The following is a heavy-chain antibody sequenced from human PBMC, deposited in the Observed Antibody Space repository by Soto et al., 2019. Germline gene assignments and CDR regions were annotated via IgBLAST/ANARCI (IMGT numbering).Heavy chain of an antibody. CDR3: TRELFFISPSTVTTDAY. CDR1: GYTFTSFG. CDR2: ISPESDKA. V-gene: IGHV1-18*01. D-gene: IGHD4-17*01. Sequence: VQLVQSGAEVKKPGASVRVSCKASGYTFTSFGLSWVRQAPGQGPEWMGWISPESDKATYAHKFQGRITMTTDTSTTTAYMGLRSLRSDDTAVYYCTRELFFISPSTVTTDAYWGQGTLVSV. J-gene: IGHJ4*02.